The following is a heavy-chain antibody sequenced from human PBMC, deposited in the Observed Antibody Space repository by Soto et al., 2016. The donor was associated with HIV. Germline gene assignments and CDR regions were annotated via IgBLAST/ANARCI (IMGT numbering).Heavy chain of an antibody. CDR3: ATLKNFGLYGFDV. Sequence: QVQLVQSGAEVKKPGTSVKVSCKASGYTFSSYGFSWVRQAPGQGLEYMGWISAYNGNTNYAQKFQGRVTMTTDTSTSTAYMELRSLRSDDTAVYYCATLKNFGLYGFDVWGRGTTVTVS. CDR2: ISAYNGNT. CDR1: GYTFSSYG. D-gene: IGHD3-10*01. V-gene: IGHV1-18*01. J-gene: IGHJ6*02.